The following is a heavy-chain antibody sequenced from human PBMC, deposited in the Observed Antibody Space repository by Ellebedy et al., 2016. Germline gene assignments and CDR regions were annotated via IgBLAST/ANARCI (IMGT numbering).Heavy chain of an antibody. D-gene: IGHD3-10*01. CDR2: ISISGNTA. Sequence: GGSLRLSXAASGFHLKDNAMTWVRQAPGKGLEWVASISISGNTAYYGESVKGRFTISRDNSQNMVYLQMNSLRGDDTAVYYCVQDKEWGVLLWFGELLTWGQGTLVTVSS. CDR1: GFHLKDNA. J-gene: IGHJ5*01. CDR3: VQDKEWGVLLWFGELLT. V-gene: IGHV3-23*01.